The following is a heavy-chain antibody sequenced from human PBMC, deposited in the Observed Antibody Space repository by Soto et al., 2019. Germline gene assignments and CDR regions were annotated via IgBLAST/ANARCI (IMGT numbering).Heavy chain of an antibody. V-gene: IGHV1-18*01. J-gene: IGHJ6*02. Sequence: RASVKVSCKASGYTFTSYGISWVRQAPGQGLEWMGWISAYNGNTNYAQKLQGRVTMTTDTSTSTAYMELSSLRSEDTAVYYCARGRNYYDSSGYYYLSLAASNYGMDVWGQGTTVTVSS. CDR1: GYTFTSYG. D-gene: IGHD3-22*01. CDR2: ISAYNGNT. CDR3: ARGRNYYDSSGYYYLSLAASNYGMDV.